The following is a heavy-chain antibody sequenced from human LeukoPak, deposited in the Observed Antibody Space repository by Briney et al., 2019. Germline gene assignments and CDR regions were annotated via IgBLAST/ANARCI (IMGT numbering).Heavy chain of an antibody. CDR2: IYTSGST. V-gene: IGHV4-61*02. Sequence: SETLSLTCTVSGGSISSGSYYWSWIRQPAGKGLEWIGRIYTSGSTNYNPSLKSRVTISADTSKNQFSLKLSSVTAADTAVYYCARQVGRGTQIYYMDVWGKGTTVTVSS. CDR1: GGSISSGSYY. CDR3: ARQVGRGTQIYYMDV. J-gene: IGHJ6*03. D-gene: IGHD3-16*01.